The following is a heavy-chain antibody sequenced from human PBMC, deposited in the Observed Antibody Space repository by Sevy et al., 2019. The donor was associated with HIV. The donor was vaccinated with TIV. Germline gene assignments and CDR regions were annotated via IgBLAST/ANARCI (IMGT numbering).Heavy chain of an antibody. J-gene: IGHJ4*02. V-gene: IGHV4-34*01. CDR2: INHSGST. CDR1: GGSFSGYY. D-gene: IGHD6-19*01. Sequence: SETLSLTCSVYGGSFSGYYWNWIRQPPGKGLEWIGEINHSGSTNYNPSRKSRVTISVDTSKNQFSLKLSSVTAADTAVYYCARYRVAGNFDYWGQGTLVTVSS. CDR3: ARYRVAGNFDY.